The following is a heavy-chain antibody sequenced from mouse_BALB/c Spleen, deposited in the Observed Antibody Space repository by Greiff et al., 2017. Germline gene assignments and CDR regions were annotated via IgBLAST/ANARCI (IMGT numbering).Heavy chain of an antibody. CDR3: NVGDYDDCFDY. CDR2: FDPANGDT. J-gene: IGHJ3*01. V-gene: IGHV14-4*02. Sequence: VQLQQSGAELVRSGASVKLSCTASGFNIIDYYMHWVKQSPEQGLEWIGWFDPANGDTEYAPKFQGKATMTADTSSNTAYLQLSSLTSEDTAVCYCNVGDYDDCFDYWGQGTLVTVS. D-gene: IGHD2-4*01. CDR1: GFNIIDYY.